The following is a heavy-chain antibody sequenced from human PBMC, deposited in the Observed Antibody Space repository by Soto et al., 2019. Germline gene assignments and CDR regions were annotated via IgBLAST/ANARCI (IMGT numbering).Heavy chain of an antibody. CDR3: ARDLYCSGGSCYSREFGTFDP. J-gene: IGHJ5*02. CDR2: IIPIFGTT. Sequence: SVKVSCKASGGTFSSYAISWVRQAPGQGLEWMGGIIPIFGTTNYAQKLQGRVTITTDTSTSTAYMELRSLRSDDTAVYYCARDLYCSGGSCYSREFGTFDPWGQGTLVTVSS. D-gene: IGHD2-15*01. V-gene: IGHV1-69*05. CDR1: GGTFSSYA.